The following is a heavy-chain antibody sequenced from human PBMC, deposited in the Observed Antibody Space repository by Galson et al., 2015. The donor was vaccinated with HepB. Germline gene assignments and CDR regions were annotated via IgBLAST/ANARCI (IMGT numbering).Heavy chain of an antibody. CDR1: GYTFTSYA. J-gene: IGHJ6*02. Sequence: SVKVSCKASGYTFTSYAMHWVRQAPGQRLEWMGWINAGNGNTKYSQKFQGRVTITRDTSASTAYMELSSLRSEDTAVYYCARSYDFWSGYYLYYYYYGMDVWGQGTTVTVSS. CDR2: INAGNGNT. CDR3: ARSYDFWSGYYLYYYYYGMDV. V-gene: IGHV1-3*01. D-gene: IGHD3-3*01.